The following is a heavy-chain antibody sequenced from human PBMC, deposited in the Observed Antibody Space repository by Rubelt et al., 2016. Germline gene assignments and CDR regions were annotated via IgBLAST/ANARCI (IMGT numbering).Heavy chain of an antibody. CDR3: ARGRSSTSLDV. J-gene: IGHJ6*02. Sequence: QGLEWMGIINPSGGSTSYAQKFQGRVTMTRDTSTSTVYMELSSLRSEDTAVYYCARGRSSTSLDVWGQGTTVTVSS. CDR2: INPSGGST. D-gene: IGHD2-2*01. V-gene: IGHV1-46*01.